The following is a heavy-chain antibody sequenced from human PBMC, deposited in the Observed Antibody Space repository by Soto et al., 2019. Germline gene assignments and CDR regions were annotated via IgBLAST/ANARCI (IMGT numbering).Heavy chain of an antibody. D-gene: IGHD3-16*02. Sequence: QVQLQESGPGLVKPSETLSLTCTVSGGSISSYYWSWIRQPPGKGLEWIGYIFYSGSTNYNPSLKSGVTISADTSKNPFSLKLRSVAAADAAVYYCARLSGLEGFEFWGQGTMVTVSS. J-gene: IGHJ3*01. CDR3: ARLSGLEGFEF. V-gene: IGHV4-59*12. CDR2: IFYSGST. CDR1: GGSISSYY.